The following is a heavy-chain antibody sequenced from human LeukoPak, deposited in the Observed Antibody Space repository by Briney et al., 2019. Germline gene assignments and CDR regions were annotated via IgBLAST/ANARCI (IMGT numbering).Heavy chain of an antibody. CDR1: GYSISSGYY. CDR3: ATIRIAAAGRDY. V-gene: IGHV4-38-2*02. Sequence: PSETLSLTCTVSGYSISSGYYWGWIRQPPGKGLEWIGSIYYSGSTYYNPSLKSRVTISVDTSKNQFSLKLSSVTAADTAVYYCATIRIAAAGRDYWGQGTLVTVSS. CDR2: IYYSGST. D-gene: IGHD6-13*01. J-gene: IGHJ4*02.